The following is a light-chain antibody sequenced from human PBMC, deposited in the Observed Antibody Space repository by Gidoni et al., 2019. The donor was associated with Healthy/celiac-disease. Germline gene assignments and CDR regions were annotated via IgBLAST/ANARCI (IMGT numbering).Light chain of an antibody. CDR3: QSYDSSLSGSV. CDR2: GNS. J-gene: IGLJ2*01. V-gene: IGLV1-40*01. CDR1: SSNIGAGYD. Sequence: QSVLTQPPSASGAPGPSVTISCTGSSSNIGAGYDVHWYQQLPGTAPKLLIYGNSNRPSGFPVRFAGSKSGTSASLAITGLQAEDEADYYCQSYDSSLSGSVFGGGTKLTVL.